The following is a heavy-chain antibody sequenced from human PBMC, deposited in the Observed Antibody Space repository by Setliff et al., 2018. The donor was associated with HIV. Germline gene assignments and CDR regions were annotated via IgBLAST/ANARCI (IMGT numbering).Heavy chain of an antibody. Sequence: LSLTCTVSGDSIRSSRYYMSWIRQAPGKGLEWVSYITSSGSTRYYADSVKGRFAISRDNAKNSLYLEMNSLRAEETAVYYCARASPHRYFFDYWGQGSLVTVSS. CDR2: ITSSGSTR. D-gene: IGHD1-20*01. CDR1: GDSIRSSRYY. CDR3: ARASPHRYFFDY. V-gene: IGHV3-11*04. J-gene: IGHJ4*02.